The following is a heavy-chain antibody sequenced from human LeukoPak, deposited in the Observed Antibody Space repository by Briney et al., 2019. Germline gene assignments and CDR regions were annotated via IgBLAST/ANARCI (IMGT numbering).Heavy chain of an antibody. CDR2: FDPEDGET. CDR1: GYTLTELS. Sequence: GASVKVSCKVSGYTLTELSMHWVRQAPGKGLEWMGGFDPEDGETIYAQKFQGRVTMTEDTSTDTAYMELSSLRSEDTAVYYCATGPKMLAPSAFDIWGQGTMVTVSS. D-gene: IGHD2-8*01. J-gene: IGHJ3*02. V-gene: IGHV1-24*01. CDR3: ATGPKMLAPSAFDI.